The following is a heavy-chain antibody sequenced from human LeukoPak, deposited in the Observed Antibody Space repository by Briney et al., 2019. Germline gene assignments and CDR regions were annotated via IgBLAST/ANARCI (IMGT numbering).Heavy chain of an antibody. CDR2: IYPGDSDT. J-gene: IGHJ3*02. V-gene: IGHV5-51*01. CDR1: GYSFTSYW. CDR3: ARRRTRYCSTTSCYAFDI. Sequence: KSGESLKISCKGSGYSFTSYWIGWVRPMPGKGLEWMGIIYPGDSDTRYSPSFQGQVTISADKSSSTASLQWSSLKASDTAMYYCARRRTRYCSTTSCYAFDIWGQGTMVTVSS. D-gene: IGHD2-2*01.